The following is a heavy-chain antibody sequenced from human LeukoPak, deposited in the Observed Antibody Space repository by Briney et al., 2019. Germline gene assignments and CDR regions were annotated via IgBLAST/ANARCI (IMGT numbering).Heavy chain of an antibody. V-gene: IGHV1-46*03. CDR1: GYTFTSYY. Sequence: ASVKVSCKASGYTFTSYYMHWVRQAPGQGLEWMGTINPSGDSTSYAQKFQGRVTMTRDTSTSTVYMELSSLRSEDTAVYYCARVGHYDILTGSYDAFDIWGQGTMVTVSS. CDR2: INPSGDST. D-gene: IGHD3-9*01. J-gene: IGHJ3*02. CDR3: ARVGHYDILTGSYDAFDI.